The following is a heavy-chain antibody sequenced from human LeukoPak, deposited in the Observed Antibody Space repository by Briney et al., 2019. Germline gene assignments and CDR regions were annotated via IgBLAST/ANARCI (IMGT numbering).Heavy chain of an antibody. Sequence: SETLSLTCAVYGRSFSGYYWGWIRQPPGKGLEWIGSIYYSGSTYYNPSLKSRVTISVDTSKNQFSLKLSSVTAADTAVYYSARKPGDIAVAGIDYWGQGTLVTVSS. CDR3: ARKPGDIAVAGIDY. CDR1: GRSFSGYY. J-gene: IGHJ4*02. D-gene: IGHD6-19*01. CDR2: IYYSGST. V-gene: IGHV4-39*01.